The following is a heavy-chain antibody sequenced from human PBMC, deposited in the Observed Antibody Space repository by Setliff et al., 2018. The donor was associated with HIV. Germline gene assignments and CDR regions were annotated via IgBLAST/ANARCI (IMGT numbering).Heavy chain of an antibody. J-gene: IGHJ6*03. CDR2: IYHTGST. CDR3: ARAGCSSTSCYSLGYYYMDV. Sequence: SETLSLTCTVSGGSINSTSYYWGWIRQPPGNGLEWIGSIYHTGSTYYKPSLKSRVTISVDTSKNQFSLRLSSVAAGDTAVYYCARAGCSSTSCYSLGYYYMDVWGKGTTVTVSS. V-gene: IGHV4-39*01. CDR1: GGSINSTSYY. D-gene: IGHD2-2*01.